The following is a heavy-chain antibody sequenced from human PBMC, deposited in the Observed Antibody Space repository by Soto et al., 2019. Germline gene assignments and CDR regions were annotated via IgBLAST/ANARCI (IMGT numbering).Heavy chain of an antibody. CDR1: GFTFSSYW. CDR3: ARGRRYSWGSRCLDQLDD. D-gene: IGHD3-16*01. Sequence: GGSLRLSCAASGFTFSSYWMHWVRQAPGKGLVWVSCINSDGSSTSYADSVKGRFTISRDTAKTSLYLQMNVLRAAAMAQYYRARGRRYSWGSRCLDQLDDWDPEATVAV. CDR2: INSDGSST. J-gene: IGHJ6*02. V-gene: IGHV3-74*01.